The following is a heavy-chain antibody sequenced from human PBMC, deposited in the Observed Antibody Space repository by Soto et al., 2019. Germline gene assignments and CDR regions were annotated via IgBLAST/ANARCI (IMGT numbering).Heavy chain of an antibody. J-gene: IGHJ3*02. V-gene: IGHV3-23*01. CDR3: AKDRDYIVVTPGAFDI. D-gene: IGHD5-12*01. CDR2: ISGSGGST. Sequence: EVQLLESGGGLVQPGGSLRLSCAASGFTFSSYAMSWVRQAPGKGLEWVSAISGSGGSTYYADSVKGRFTISRDNSKNTLYLQMNSLRAEDKAVYYCAKDRDYIVVTPGAFDIWGQGTMVTVSS. CDR1: GFTFSSYA.